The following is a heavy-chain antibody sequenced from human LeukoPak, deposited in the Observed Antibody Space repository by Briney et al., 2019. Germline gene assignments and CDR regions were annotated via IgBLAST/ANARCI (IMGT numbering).Heavy chain of an antibody. Sequence: GGSLRLSCAASGFTFSSYSMNWVRQAPGKGLEWVSSISSSGSNIYYADSVKGRFTISRDNAKNTLYLQMNSLRAEDTAVYYWARDNISSCYYLYYMVVCGERTPVTVS. J-gene: IGHJ6*03. D-gene: IGHD6-13*01. CDR2: ISSSGSNI. CDR1: GFTFSSYS. V-gene: IGHV3-21*04. CDR3: ARDNISSCYYLYYMVV.